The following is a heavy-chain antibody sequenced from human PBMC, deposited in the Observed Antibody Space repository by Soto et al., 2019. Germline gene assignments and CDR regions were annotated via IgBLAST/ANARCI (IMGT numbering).Heavy chain of an antibody. CDR3: ARDVVPHLDSGWSTRWFDP. D-gene: IGHD6-19*01. J-gene: IGHJ5*02. V-gene: IGHV4-61*01. Sequence: SETLSLTCPVSGCSVSSGNYYWSWIRQSPGRGLEWIGYLYYSGGANYNPSLESRVSISVDTSKNQFSLRLSSVTAEDTAVYYCARDVVPHLDSGWSTRWFDPWGQGILVTVSS. CDR2: LYYSGGA. CDR1: GCSVSSGNYY.